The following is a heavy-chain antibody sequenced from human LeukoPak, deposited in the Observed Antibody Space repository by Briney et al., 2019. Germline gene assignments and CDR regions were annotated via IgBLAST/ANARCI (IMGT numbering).Heavy chain of an antibody. Sequence: GGSLRLSCAASGFTFSTYTMTWVRQAPGKGLECVSTIDGRGADTYYADSVKGRFTISRDNSRNTVYLQMNSLRVDDTAVYYCAKDRAGTPWADWGQGTLVTVSS. CDR2: IDGRGADT. CDR1: GFTFSTYT. J-gene: IGHJ4*02. V-gene: IGHV3-23*01. CDR3: AKDRAGTPWAD. D-gene: IGHD1-1*01.